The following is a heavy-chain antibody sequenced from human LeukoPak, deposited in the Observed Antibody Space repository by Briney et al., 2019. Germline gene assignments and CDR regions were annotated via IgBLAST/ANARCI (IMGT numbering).Heavy chain of an antibody. J-gene: IGHJ4*02. D-gene: IGHD6-6*01. Sequence: ASVKGSCKASGYTFTSYGISWVRQAPGQGLEWMGWISAYNGNTNYAQKLQGRVTMTTDTSTSTAYMELRSLRSDDTAVYYCAASSIAALSSDYWGQGTLVTVSS. V-gene: IGHV1-18*01. CDR2: ISAYNGNT. CDR1: GYTFTSYG. CDR3: AASSIAALSSDY.